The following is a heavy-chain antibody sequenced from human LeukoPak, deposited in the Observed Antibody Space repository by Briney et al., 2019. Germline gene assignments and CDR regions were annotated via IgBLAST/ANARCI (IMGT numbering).Heavy chain of an antibody. CDR2: ISYDGSNK. CDR3: ARDKGAPYDSSGYHPSVLDY. D-gene: IGHD3-22*01. CDR1: GFTFSSYA. J-gene: IGHJ4*02. Sequence: GGSLRLSCAASGFTFSSYAMHWVRQAPGKGLEWVAVISYDGSNKYYADSVKGRFTISRDNSKNTLYLQMNSLRAEDTAVYYCARDKGAPYDSSGYHPSVLDYWGQGTLVTVSS. V-gene: IGHV3-30*04.